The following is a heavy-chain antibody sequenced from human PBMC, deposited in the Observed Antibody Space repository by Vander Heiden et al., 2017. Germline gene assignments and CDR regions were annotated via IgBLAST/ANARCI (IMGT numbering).Heavy chain of an antibody. D-gene: IGHD2-21*02. Sequence: AQPLESGAEVNNPGSSVKVSGRASGGSFSSYAISWVRQAPGPRLEWMGGIIPIIGTTNHAQKFQGRVTITADESTSTAYMELSSLGSEDTAVYYCASPLVYCGGDCASAFDIWGQGTMVTVSS. CDR3: ASPLVYCGGDCASAFDI. V-gene: IGHV1-69*01. CDR1: GGSFSSYA. CDR2: IIPIIGTT. J-gene: IGHJ3*02.